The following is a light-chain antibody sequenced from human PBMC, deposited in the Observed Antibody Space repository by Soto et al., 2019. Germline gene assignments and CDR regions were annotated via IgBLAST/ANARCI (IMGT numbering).Light chain of an antibody. V-gene: IGLV1-51*01. CDR3: GTWDSSLSAYV. CDR1: SSNIGNNY. Sequence: QSVLTQPPSVSAAPGQQATISCSGSSSNIGNNYVSWYQQLPGTAPKLLIYDNNKRPSGIPDRFSGSKSGTSATLGITGLQTGDEADYYCGTWDSSLSAYVFGTGTKVTVL. J-gene: IGLJ1*01. CDR2: DNN.